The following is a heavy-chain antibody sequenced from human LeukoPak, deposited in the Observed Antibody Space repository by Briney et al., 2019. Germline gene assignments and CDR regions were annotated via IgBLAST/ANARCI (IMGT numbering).Heavy chain of an antibody. CDR2: FRQSGGT. CDR3: AGGRWEPRFDP. CDR1: GGSISSYY. V-gene: IGHV4-34*01. D-gene: IGHD1-26*01. J-gene: IGHJ5*02. Sequence: PSEALSLTCTVSGGSISSYYWSWIRQAPGKGLEWIGEFRQSGGTNYNPSLTSRVSISVDTFKSQFSLKLTSVTAADTAVYYCAGGRWEPRFDPWGQGTLVTVSS.